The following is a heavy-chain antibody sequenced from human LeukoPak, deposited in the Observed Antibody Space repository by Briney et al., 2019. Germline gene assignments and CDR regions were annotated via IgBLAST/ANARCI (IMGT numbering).Heavy chain of an antibody. D-gene: IGHD6-19*01. V-gene: IGHV4-4*07. CDR3: ARGRIAVAGYYYYYYMDV. J-gene: IGHJ6*03. CDR1: GGSISSYY. CDR2: IYTSGST. Sequence: PSETLSLTXTVSGGSISSYYWSWIRQAAGKGLEWIGRIYTSGSTNYNPSLKSRVTMSVDTSKNQFSLKLSSVTAADTAVYYCARGRIAVAGYYYYYYMDVWGQGTLVTVSS.